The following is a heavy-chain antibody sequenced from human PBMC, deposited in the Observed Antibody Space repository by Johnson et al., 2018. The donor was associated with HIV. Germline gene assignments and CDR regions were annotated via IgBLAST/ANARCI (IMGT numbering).Heavy chain of an antibody. CDR1: GFTFSSYA. J-gene: IGHJ3*01. CDR2: IRYDGSNK. Sequence: VQLVESGGGVVQPGRSLRLSCTTSGFTFSSYAMHWVRQAPGKGLEWVAVIRYDGSNKYYADSVRGRFTISRDNSKNTLYLQMDSLRAEDTAMYYCARAKDAAYPYDAFDVWGHGTMVIVSA. CDR3: ARAKDAAYPYDAFDV. D-gene: IGHD2-15*01. V-gene: IGHV3-33*08.